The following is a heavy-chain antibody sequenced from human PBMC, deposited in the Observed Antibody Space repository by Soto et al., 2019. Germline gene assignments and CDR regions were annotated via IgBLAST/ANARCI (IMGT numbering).Heavy chain of an antibody. CDR2: IYYSGST. CDR3: ARHSRGSYNGGFDH. D-gene: IGHD1-26*01. V-gene: IGHV4-39*01. J-gene: IGHJ4*02. CDR1: GGSISSSSYY. Sequence: QLQLQESGPGLVKPSETLSLTCTVSGGSISSSSYYWSWIRQPPGKGLEWIGSIYYSGSTYYNPSLKSRVTISVDTYKNQFYLKLSSVTAADTAVYYCARHSRGSYNGGFDHWGQGTLVTVSS.